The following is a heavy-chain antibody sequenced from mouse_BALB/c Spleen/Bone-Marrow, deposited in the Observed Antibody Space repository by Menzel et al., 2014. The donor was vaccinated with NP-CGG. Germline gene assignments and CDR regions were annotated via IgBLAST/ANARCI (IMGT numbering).Heavy chain of an antibody. V-gene: IGHV1-7*01. CDR2: INPSTGYT. J-gene: IGHJ4*01. CDR3: TRDNYEAMDY. Sequence: QVQLQQPGADLAKPGASMKMSCKASGYTFTNYWMHWVKQRPGQGLEWIGNINPSTGYTEYNQKFRDKATLTAVKSSSTAYMQLSSLTSEDSTVYYCTRDNYEAMDYWGQGTPVTVSS. D-gene: IGHD1-3*01. CDR1: GYTFTNYW.